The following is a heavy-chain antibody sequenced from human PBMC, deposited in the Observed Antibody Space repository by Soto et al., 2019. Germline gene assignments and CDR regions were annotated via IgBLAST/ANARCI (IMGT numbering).Heavy chain of an antibody. CDR1: AASFSKYY. CDR3: ASVTFGGIVLAH. V-gene: IGHV4-59*01. CDR2: IYFNGNT. J-gene: IGHJ4*02. Sequence: PSETLSLTCTVSAASFSKYYCTWSRQPPGKGLEWIGYIYFNGNTKYNPSLEGRLTISIDTSKKEFSLKLTSVTAADAAVYYCASVTFGGIVLAHWGQGTQVTVSS. D-gene: IGHD3-16*01.